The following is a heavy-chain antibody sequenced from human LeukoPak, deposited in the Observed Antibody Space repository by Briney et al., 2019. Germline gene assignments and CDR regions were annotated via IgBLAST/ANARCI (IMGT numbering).Heavy chain of an antibody. CDR3: ARAHCSGGSCYGYYFDY. D-gene: IGHD2-15*01. CDR1: GGSISSYY. Sequence: PSETLSLTCTVSGGSISSYYWSWIRQPAGKGLEWIGRIYTSGSTNYNPSLKSRVTMSVDTSKNQFSLKLSSVTAADTAVYYCARAHCSGGSCYGYYFDYWGQGTLVTVSS. J-gene: IGHJ4*02. CDR2: IYTSGST. V-gene: IGHV4-4*07.